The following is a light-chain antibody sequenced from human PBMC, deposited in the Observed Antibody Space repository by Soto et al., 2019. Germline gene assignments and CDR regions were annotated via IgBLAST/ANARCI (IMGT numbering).Light chain of an antibody. V-gene: IGKV1-8*01. CDR2: AAS. CDR1: QGISSY. J-gene: IGKJ1*01. Sequence: AIRMTQSPSSFSASPGDRVTINCRASQGISSYLAWYQQKPGKAPKLLIYAASTLQSGVPSRFSGSGSGTYFTLTMCCLQSEDFATYYCQQYYSYPPTFGLGTKVDI. CDR3: QQYYSYPPT.